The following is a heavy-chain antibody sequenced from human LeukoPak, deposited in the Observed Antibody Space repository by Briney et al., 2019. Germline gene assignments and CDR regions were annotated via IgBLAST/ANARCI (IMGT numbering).Heavy chain of an antibody. D-gene: IGHD1-26*01. Sequence: GASVKVSCKASGYTFTGYYLHWVRQAPGQGLEWMGGINPNSGGTNYAQKFQGRVTMTRDTSISTAYMELSRLRSDDTAVYYCASRGSFDYYYYYMDVWGKGTTVTVSS. V-gene: IGHV1-2*02. CDR3: ASRGSFDYYYYYMDV. CDR2: INPNSGGT. CDR1: GYTFTGYY. J-gene: IGHJ6*03.